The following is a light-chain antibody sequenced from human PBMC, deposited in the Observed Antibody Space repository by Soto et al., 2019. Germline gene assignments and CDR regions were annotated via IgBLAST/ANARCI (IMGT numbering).Light chain of an antibody. V-gene: IGKV1-9*01. CDR2: EAS. CDR1: HDISTF. J-gene: IGKJ5*01. CDR3: QQLYTLPFT. Sequence: DIQLTQSPSLLSASIGDRVTITCRASHDISTFLAWYQQKHGKAPKLLIYEASTLQSGVPSRFSGSGSGTECTLTISGLLPEDCAAYHCQQLYTLPFTFGQGTRR.